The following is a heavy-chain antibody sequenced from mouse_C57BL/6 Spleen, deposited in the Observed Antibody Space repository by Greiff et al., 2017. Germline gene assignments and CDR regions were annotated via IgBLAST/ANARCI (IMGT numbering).Heavy chain of an antibody. CDR2: ISSGGDYI. J-gene: IGHJ2*01. CDR1: GFTFSSYA. V-gene: IGHV5-9-1*02. CDR3: TRAYDGYYLDY. Sequence: EVKLMESGEGLVKPGGSLKLSCAASGFTFSSYAMSWVRQTPEKRLEWVAYISSGGDYIYYADTVNGRFTISRDNARNTLYLQMSSLKSEDTAMYYCTRAYDGYYLDYWGQGTTLTVSS. D-gene: IGHD2-3*01.